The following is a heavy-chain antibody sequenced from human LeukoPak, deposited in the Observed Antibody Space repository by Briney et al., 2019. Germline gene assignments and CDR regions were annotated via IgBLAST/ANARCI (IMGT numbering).Heavy chain of an antibody. CDR1: GFTFSSYS. CDR2: ISSSSSYI. Sequence: GGSLRLSCAASGFTFSSYSMNWVRQAPGKGLEWVSSISSSSSYIYYADSVKGRFTISRDNAKNSLYLQMNSLRAEDTAVYYCARDSSRSRGWDYWGQGTLVTVSS. D-gene: IGHD2-2*01. J-gene: IGHJ4*02. CDR3: ARDSSRSRGWDY. V-gene: IGHV3-21*01.